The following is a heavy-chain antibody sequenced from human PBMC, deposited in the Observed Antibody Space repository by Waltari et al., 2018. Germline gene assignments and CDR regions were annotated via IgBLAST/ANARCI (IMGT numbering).Heavy chain of an antibody. V-gene: IGHV3-53*01. Sequence: LVESGGGLIQPGRSLRLSCAASGFILSSSYMTWVRQVPGKGLEWCALLSSGGTKYYTDAVKGRFTISRDSSNNTLFLQMNSLRAEDTAVYYCVKDSSMTRHPGDAFDLWGRGTMVTVSS. D-gene: IGHD2-21*02. CDR2: LSSGGTK. J-gene: IGHJ3*01. CDR1: GFILSSSY. CDR3: VKDSSMTRHPGDAFDL.